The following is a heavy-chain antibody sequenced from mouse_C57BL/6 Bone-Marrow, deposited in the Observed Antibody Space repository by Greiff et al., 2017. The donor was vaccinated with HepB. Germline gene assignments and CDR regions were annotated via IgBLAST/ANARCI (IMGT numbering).Heavy chain of an antibody. CDR1: GYTFTSYW. J-gene: IGHJ3*01. CDR3: ARPYTWFAY. Sequence: QVQLKQPGAELVRPGTSVKLSCKASGYTFTSYWMHWVKQRPGQGLEWIGVIDPSDSYTNYNQKFKGKATLTVDTSSSTAYMQLSSLTSEDSAVYCCARPYTWFAYWGQGTLVTVSA. CDR2: IDPSDSYT. V-gene: IGHV1-59*01. D-gene: IGHD2-12*01.